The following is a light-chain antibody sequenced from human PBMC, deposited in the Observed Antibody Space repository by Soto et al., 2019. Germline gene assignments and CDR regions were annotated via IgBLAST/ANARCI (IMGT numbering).Light chain of an antibody. V-gene: IGLV4-69*01. Sequence: QLVLTQSPSASASLGASVKLTCTLSSGHSNYAIAWLQQQPERGPRYLMKLLSDGSHSKGDGIPDRFSGSSSGAERYLTISSLQSEDEADYYCQTWGTGIQVFGGGTKLTVL. J-gene: IGLJ2*01. CDR3: QTWGTGIQV. CDR1: SGHSNYA. CDR2: LLSDGSH.